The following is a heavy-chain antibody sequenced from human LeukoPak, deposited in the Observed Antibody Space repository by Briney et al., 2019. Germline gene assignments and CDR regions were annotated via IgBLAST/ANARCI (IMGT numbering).Heavy chain of an antibody. CDR1: GFTFSSYW. CDR2: INSDGSTT. Sequence: PGGSLRLSCAASGFTFSSYWMQWVRQAPGKGLVWVSRINSDGSTTSYADSVKGRFTISRDNAKNTLYLQMNSLRAEDTAVYYCARVAYYYDSSGYYFDYWGQGTLATVSS. CDR3: ARVAYYYDSSGYYFDY. D-gene: IGHD3-22*01. V-gene: IGHV3-74*01. J-gene: IGHJ4*02.